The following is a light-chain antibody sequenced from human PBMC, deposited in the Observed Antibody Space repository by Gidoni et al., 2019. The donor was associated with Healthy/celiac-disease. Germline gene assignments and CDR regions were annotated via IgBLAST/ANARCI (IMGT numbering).Light chain of an antibody. CDR3: KQNRRAPLT. Sequence: VMSQYPLSLSVTPGESASISCRSSQSPFHTPGYNYLAWYLQKPGQSQQLLIYLGSHRAPGVPDMCSGSGSGTEFPLTISRVEAEDVGVYFCKQNRRAPLTFGGGTKVE. V-gene: IGKV2-28*01. CDR1: QSPFHTPGYNY. J-gene: IGKJ4*01. CDR2: LGS.